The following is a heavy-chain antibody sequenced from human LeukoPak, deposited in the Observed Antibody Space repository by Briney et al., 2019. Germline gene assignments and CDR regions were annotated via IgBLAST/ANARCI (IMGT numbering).Heavy chain of an antibody. CDR2: ISAYNGNT. J-gene: IGHJ4*02. CDR1: GYTFTSYG. V-gene: IGHV1-18*01. CDR3: AGTAVVIPTGDFDY. Sequence: ASVKVSCKASGYTFTSYGISWVRQAPGQGLEWMGWISAYNGNTNYAQKLQGRVTMTTDTSTSTAYMELRSLRSDDTAVYYCAGTAVVIPTGDFDYWGQGTLVTVSS. D-gene: IGHD3-22*01.